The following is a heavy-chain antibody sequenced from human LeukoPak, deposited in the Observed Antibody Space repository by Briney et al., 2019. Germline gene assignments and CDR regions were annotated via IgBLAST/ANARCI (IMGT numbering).Heavy chain of an antibody. CDR1: GFTFSSYW. D-gene: IGHD3-22*01. CDR3: ARDRNAYDSSDY. V-gene: IGHV3-7*04. CDR2: IKQDGSEN. J-gene: IGHJ4*02. Sequence: GGSLRLSCAASGFTFSSYWMSWVRQAPGKGLEWVANIKQDGSENYYVDSVRGRFTISRDNAKNSLYLQMNNVRAEDMAVYYCARDRNAYDSSDYWGQGTLVTVSS.